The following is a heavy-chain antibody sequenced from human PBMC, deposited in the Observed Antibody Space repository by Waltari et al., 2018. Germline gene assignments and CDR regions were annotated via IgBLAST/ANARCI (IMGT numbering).Heavy chain of an antibody. CDR2: IYHGGST. J-gene: IGHJ5*02. CDR1: GYSISSGYY. D-gene: IGHD2-2*01. CDR3: ARSYCSSTSCYVFFNWFDP. V-gene: IGHV4-38-2*01. Sequence: QVQLQESGPGLVKPSETLSLTCAVSGYSISSGYYWGWIRQPPGKGLEWIGSIYHGGSTYCNPSLKSRVTISVDTSKNQFSLKLSSVTAADTAVYYCARSYCSSTSCYVFFNWFDPWGQGTLVTVSS.